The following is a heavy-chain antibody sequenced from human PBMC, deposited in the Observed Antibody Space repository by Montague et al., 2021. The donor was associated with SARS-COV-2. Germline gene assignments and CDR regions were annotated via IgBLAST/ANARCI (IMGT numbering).Heavy chain of an antibody. J-gene: IGHJ5*01. V-gene: IGHV4-61*02. CDR3: ARARGSHYMSWFDS. D-gene: IGHD3-10*01. Sequence: TLSLTCTVSGASISTGIYYWSWIRQPAGKGLEWIGRIRTTGHTDYNSSLESRVFMSVDTSTNQFSLRLTSVTAADTAVYYCARARGSHYMSWFDSWGQGTLVIVSS. CDR2: IRTTGHT. CDR1: GASISTGIYY.